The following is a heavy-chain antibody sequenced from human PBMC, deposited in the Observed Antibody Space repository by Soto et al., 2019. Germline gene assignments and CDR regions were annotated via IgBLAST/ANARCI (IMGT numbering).Heavy chain of an antibody. V-gene: IGHV4-31*03. D-gene: IGHD3-10*01. CDR3: ARRTWFGELRWFDP. CDR2: IYYSGST. J-gene: IGHJ5*02. Sequence: QVQLQESGPGLVKPSQTLSLTCTVPGGSISSGGYYWSWIRQHPGKGLEWIGYIYYSGSTYYNPSLKSRVTISVDTSKNQFSLKLSSVTAADTAVYYCARRTWFGELRWFDPWGQGTLVTVSS. CDR1: GGSISSGGYY.